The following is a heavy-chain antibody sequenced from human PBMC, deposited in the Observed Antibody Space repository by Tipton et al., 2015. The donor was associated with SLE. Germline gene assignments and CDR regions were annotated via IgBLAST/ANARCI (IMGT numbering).Heavy chain of an antibody. J-gene: IGHJ2*01. CDR3: AGKVGGGWYFDL. Sequence: SLRLSCAASGFTFSSYWMHWVRQAPGKGLVWVSRINSDGSSTSYADSVKGRFTISRDNAKNTLYLQMNSLRAEDTAVYYCAGKVGGGWYFDLWGRGTLVTVSS. CDR1: GFTFSSYW. V-gene: IGHV3-74*01. CDR2: INSDGSST. D-gene: IGHD1-26*01.